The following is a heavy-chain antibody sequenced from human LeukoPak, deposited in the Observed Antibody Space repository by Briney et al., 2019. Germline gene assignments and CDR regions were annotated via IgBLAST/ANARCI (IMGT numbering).Heavy chain of an antibody. CDR1: GGSISSYS. Sequence: PSETLSLTCAVSGGSISSYSWSWIRQPPGNGLEWIGYIYYSGSTNYNPSLKSRVTVSVDTSKNQFSLKLTSVTAADTAVYYCARHGGATVIAGFLHAFDIWGQGTMVTVSS. J-gene: IGHJ3*02. CDR2: IYYSGST. D-gene: IGHD3-22*01. CDR3: ARHGGATVIAGFLHAFDI. V-gene: IGHV4-59*08.